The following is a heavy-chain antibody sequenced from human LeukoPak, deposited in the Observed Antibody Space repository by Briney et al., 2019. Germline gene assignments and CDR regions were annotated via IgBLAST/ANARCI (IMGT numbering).Heavy chain of an antibody. CDR2: ISWNAGT. CDR1: GFTFDDYT. J-gene: IGHJ1*01. CDR3: AKDFFGSGSPWLGSFQQ. D-gene: IGHD3-10*01. Sequence: QSGGSLRLSCAASGFTFDDYTMHWVRQAPGKGLEWVSLISWNAGTYYADSVKGRFTISRDNSKNSLYLQMNSLRTEDTAFHYCAKDFFGSGSPWLGSFQQWGQGTLVTVSS. V-gene: IGHV3-43*01.